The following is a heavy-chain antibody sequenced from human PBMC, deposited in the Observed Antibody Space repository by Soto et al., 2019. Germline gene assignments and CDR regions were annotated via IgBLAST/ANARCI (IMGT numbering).Heavy chain of an antibody. V-gene: IGHV1-69*01. CDR2: IIPISGTA. CDR3: ARSQGSSTSLEIYYYYYYGMDV. J-gene: IGHJ6*02. D-gene: IGHD2-2*01. Sequence: QVQLVQSGAEVKKPGSSVEVCCKASGGTFSSYAISWVRQAPGQGLEWMGGIIPISGTANYAQKFQGRVTITADESTSTVCMELSSLRSEDTAVYFCARSQGSSTSLEIYYYYYYGMDVWGQGTTVTVSS. CDR1: GGTFSSYA.